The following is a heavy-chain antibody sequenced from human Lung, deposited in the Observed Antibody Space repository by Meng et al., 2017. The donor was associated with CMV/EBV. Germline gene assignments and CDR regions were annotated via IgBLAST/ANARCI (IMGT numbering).Heavy chain of an antibody. D-gene: IGHD3-22*01. CDR3: ARPRYDTSHYPVYYYYGMEV. Sequence: GGSLRLXCVASGFTLVRYHMHWVRQAPGKGLEWVAFIWYDGGNKFYADSVKGRFTISRDNSKNTLYLQMNNVGADDAAIYFCARPRYDTSHYPVYYYYGMEVWGLGTXVNV. CDR1: GFTLVRYH. CDR2: IWYDGGNK. V-gene: IGHV3-33*01. J-gene: IGHJ6*02.